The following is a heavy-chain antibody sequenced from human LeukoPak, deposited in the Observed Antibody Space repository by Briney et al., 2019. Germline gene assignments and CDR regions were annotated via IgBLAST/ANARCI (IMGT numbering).Heavy chain of an antibody. Sequence: GGSQRLSCAAPGFTFSSYAMSWVRQAPGKGLEWVSGIRDSGGSTYYADSVKGRFTISRDNSKNTLYLQMNSLTAEDTALYYCAKARGYSSSSSFDYWGQGTLVTVSS. CDR2: IRDSGGST. CDR1: GFTFSSYA. D-gene: IGHD6-13*01. V-gene: IGHV3-23*01. CDR3: AKARGYSSSSSFDY. J-gene: IGHJ4*02.